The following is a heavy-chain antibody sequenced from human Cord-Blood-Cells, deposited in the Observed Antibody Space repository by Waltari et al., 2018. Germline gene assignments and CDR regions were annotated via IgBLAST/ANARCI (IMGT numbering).Heavy chain of an antibody. CDR1: GGSISSCSYY. D-gene: IGHD3-10*01. J-gene: IGHJ4*02. CDR2: IYYSGST. Sequence: QLQLQESGPGLVKPSATLSLTCTVSGGSISSCSYYWGLTRQPPGKGLEWIGSIYYSGSTYYNPSLKSRVTISVDTSKNQFSLKLSSVTAADTAVYYCARLTYYYGSGSYYKGLFDYWGQGTLVTVSS. V-gene: IGHV4-39*01. CDR3: ARLTYYYGSGSYYKGLFDY.